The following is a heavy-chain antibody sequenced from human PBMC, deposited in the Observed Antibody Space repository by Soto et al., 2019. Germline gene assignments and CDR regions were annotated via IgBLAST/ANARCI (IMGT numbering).Heavy chain of an antibody. CDR3: ARQGDSKSNYYYGMDV. D-gene: IGHD1-26*01. V-gene: IGHV4-39*01. J-gene: IGHJ6*02. CDR1: GGSISSSNYY. CDR2: IYYSGNS. Sequence: SETLSLTCTVSGGSISSSNYYWGWIRQPPGKGLEWIGNIYYSGNSYYNPSLKSRVAISVDTSKNQFSLKLSSVTAADTAVYYCARQGDSKSNYYYGMDVWGQGTTVTVSS.